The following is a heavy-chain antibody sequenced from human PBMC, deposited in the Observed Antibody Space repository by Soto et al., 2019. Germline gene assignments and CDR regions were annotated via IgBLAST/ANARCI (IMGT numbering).Heavy chain of an antibody. V-gene: IGHV4-59*01. CDR1: GGSISSYY. D-gene: IGHD6-19*01. J-gene: IGHJ4*02. CDR2: IYYSGST. CDR3: ARFLKASRPIYSSGFDY. Sequence: SETLSLTCTVSGGSISSYYWSWIRQPPGKGLEWIGYIYYSGSTNYNPSLKSRVTISVDTSKNQFSLKLSSVTAADTAVYYCARFLKASRPIYSSGFDYWGQGTLVTVSS.